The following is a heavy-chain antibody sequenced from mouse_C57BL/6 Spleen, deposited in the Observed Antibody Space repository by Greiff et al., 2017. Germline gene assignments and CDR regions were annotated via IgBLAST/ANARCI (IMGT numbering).Heavy chain of an antibody. J-gene: IGHJ4*01. CDR2: IRNKANGYTT. Sequence: EVQLVESGGGLVQPGGSLSLSCAASGFTFTDYYMSWVRQPPGKALEWLGFIRNKANGYTTEYSASVKGRFTISRDNSQSILYLQMNALRAEDSATYYCARPTVVGYYAMDYWGQGTSVTVSS. D-gene: IGHD1-1*01. CDR1: GFTFTDYY. V-gene: IGHV7-3*01. CDR3: ARPTVVGYYAMDY.